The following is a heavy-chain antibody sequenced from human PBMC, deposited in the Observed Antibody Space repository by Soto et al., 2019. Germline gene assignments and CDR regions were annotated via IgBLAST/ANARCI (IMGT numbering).Heavy chain of an antibody. Sequence: PGGSLRLSCAASGFTFSNAWMSWVRQAPGKGLEWVGRIKSKTDGGTTDYAAPVKGRFTISRDDSKNTLYLQMDSLKTEDTAVYYCTTDPHCSGGSCYSLYYYCMDVWGKGTTVTVSS. CDR2: IKSKTDGGTT. D-gene: IGHD2-15*01. CDR1: GFTFSNAW. CDR3: TTDPHCSGGSCYSLYYYCMDV. J-gene: IGHJ6*03. V-gene: IGHV3-15*01.